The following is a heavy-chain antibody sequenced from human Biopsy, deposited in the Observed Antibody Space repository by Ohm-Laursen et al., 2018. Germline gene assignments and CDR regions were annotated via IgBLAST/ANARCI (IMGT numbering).Heavy chain of an antibody. Sequence: SETLSLTCIVSGGSISSYYWSWIRQPPGKGLEWIGYIYYTGSTNYNPSLKSRVTISVDTSMNHLSLRLTSVTAADTAVYYSARHAPSYSGSYWRYFDLWGRGTLVTVSS. CDR2: IYYTGST. D-gene: IGHD1-26*01. CDR3: ARHAPSYSGSYWRYFDL. V-gene: IGHV4-59*08. CDR1: GGSISSYY. J-gene: IGHJ2*01.